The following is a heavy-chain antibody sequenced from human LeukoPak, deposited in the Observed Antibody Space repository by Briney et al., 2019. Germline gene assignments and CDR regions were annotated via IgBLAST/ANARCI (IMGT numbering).Heavy chain of an antibody. D-gene: IGHD1-26*01. CDR3: ARRGRYYFDY. CDR2: ISAYNGNT. CDR1: GYTFTSYG. V-gene: IGHV1-18*01. Sequence: HRASVNVSCTASGYTFTSYGISWVRQAPGQGLEWMGWISAYNGNTNYAQKLQGRVTITTDTSTSTAYMALRSLRSDDTAVYYCARRGRYYFDYWSEGTLVTVSS. J-gene: IGHJ4*02.